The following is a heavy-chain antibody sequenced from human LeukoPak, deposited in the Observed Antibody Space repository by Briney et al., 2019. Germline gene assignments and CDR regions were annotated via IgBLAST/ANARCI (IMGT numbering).Heavy chain of an antibody. CDR2: ISGTGGTT. CDR1: GFTFSTYS. Sequence: GGSLRLSCAASGFTFSTYSMSWVRQAPGKGLEWVSTISGTGGTTYYADSAKGRFTISRDNSKNALYLQMNSLRAEDTALYYCAKEGSGSLYYIHYWGQGTLVSVSS. CDR3: AKEGSGSLYYIHY. J-gene: IGHJ4*02. D-gene: IGHD1-26*01. V-gene: IGHV3-23*01.